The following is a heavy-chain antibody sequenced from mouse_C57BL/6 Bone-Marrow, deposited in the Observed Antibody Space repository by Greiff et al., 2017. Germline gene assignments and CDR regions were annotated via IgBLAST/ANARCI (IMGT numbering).Heavy chain of an antibody. Sequence: LQLQQSGAELARPGASVKMSCKASGYTFTSYTMHWVKQRPGQGLEWIGYINPSSGYTKYNQKFKDKATLTADKSSSTAYMQLSSLTSEDSAVYYCARKLLTVYAMDYWGQGTSVTVSS. CDR3: ARKLLTVYAMDY. D-gene: IGHD1-3*01. V-gene: IGHV1-4*01. CDR1: GYTFTSYT. CDR2: INPSSGYT. J-gene: IGHJ4*01.